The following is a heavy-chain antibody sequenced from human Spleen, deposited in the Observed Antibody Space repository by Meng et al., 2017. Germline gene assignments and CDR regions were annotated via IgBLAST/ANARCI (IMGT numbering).Heavy chain of an antibody. V-gene: IGHV3-23*01. CDR1: GFTFSSFA. Sequence: GGSLRLSCAASGFTFSSFAMSWVRQAPGTGLEWVSGITGGGGYTSYGDSVKGRFTISRDNSKNTLYLQMSSLRVEDTAVYFFAKRTISTAAPKEFYYWGQGTLVTVSS. CDR2: ITGGGGYT. J-gene: IGHJ4*02. CDR3: AKRTISTAAPKEFYY. D-gene: IGHD2-2*01.